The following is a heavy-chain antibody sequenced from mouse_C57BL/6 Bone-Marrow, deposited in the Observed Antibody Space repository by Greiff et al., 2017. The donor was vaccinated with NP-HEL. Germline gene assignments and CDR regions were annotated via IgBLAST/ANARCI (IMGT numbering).Heavy chain of an antibody. V-gene: IGHV1-59*01. J-gene: IGHJ2*01. CDR2: IDPSDSYT. CDR1: GYTFTSYW. Sequence: QVQLQQSGAELVRPGTSVKLSCKASGYTFTSYWMHWVKQRPGQGLEWIGVIDPSDSYTNYNQKFKGKATLTVDTSSSTAYMQLSSLTSEDSAVYYCARMPHWGQGTTLTVSS. CDR3: ARMPH.